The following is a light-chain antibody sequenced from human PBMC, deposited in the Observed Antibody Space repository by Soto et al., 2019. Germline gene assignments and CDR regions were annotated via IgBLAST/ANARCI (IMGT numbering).Light chain of an antibody. Sequence: EVVVTQSPATLSVSPGERVTLSCRASQSVSSNLAWYQQKPGQAPRLLIYGASTRATGIPARFSGSGSGTEFTLTISSLQSEDFAVYYCHQDDNWPKTFGQGTRLENK. CDR3: HQDDNWPKT. CDR2: GAS. J-gene: IGKJ5*01. CDR1: QSVSSN. V-gene: IGKV3-15*01.